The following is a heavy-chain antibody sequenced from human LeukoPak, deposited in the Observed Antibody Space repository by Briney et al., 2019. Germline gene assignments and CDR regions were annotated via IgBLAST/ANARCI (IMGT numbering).Heavy chain of an antibody. V-gene: IGHV4-59*01. CDR2: IYYSGSH. J-gene: IGHJ6*03. Sequence: SETLSLTCTVAGGSLSSYYWSWIRQPPGKGLEWIGYIYYSGSHNYNPSLKSRVTISVDTPKNQFSLKLSSVTAADTAVYYCARSHYGSGSYYNKFNYYYYYMDVWGKGTTVTISS. D-gene: IGHD3-10*01. CDR1: GGSLSSYY. CDR3: ARSHYGSGSYYNKFNYYYYYMDV.